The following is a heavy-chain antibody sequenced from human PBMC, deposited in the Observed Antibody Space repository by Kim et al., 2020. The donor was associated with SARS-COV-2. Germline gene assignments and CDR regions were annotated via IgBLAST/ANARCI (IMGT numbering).Heavy chain of an antibody. CDR2: ISVGGST. J-gene: IGHJ4*02. D-gene: IGHD6-13*01. V-gene: IGHV3-23*01. CDR3: ARGLVGYSSTWADYFDF. CDR1: GFTFSNYA. Sequence: GGSLRLSCAASGFTFSNYAMGWVRQAPGKGLDWVSFISVGGSTYYADSVKGRFSISRDNSKNTVYLQMNSLSADDTAIYYCARGLVGYSSTWADYFDFRGLGTLVTVSS.